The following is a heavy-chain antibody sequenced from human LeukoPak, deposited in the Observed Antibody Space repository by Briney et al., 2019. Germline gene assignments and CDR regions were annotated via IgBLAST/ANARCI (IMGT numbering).Heavy chain of an antibody. Sequence: ASVKVSCKASGYTFTTYAMHWVRQAPGQRLEWMGWINSDNGNTKYSQKFQGRVTITRDTSAYTGYMELRGLSSADTAVYFCARAPYDILTGYSLNWFDPWGQGTLVTVSS. V-gene: IGHV1-3*04. CDR2: INSDNGNT. J-gene: IGHJ5*02. D-gene: IGHD3-9*01. CDR1: GYTFTTYA. CDR3: ARAPYDILTGYSLNWFDP.